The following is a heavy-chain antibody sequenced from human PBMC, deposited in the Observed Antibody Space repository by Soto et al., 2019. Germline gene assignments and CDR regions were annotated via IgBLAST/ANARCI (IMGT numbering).Heavy chain of an antibody. CDR2: IDYDGTTT. CDR1: GFAFDSYW. D-gene: IGHD6-13*01. J-gene: IGHJ4*02. Sequence: EVQLVESGGGLVQPGGSLRLSCAASGFAFDSYWMHCVRQVPGESPVWVSRIDYDGTTTAYPDSVKGRFTIYRDNAKNTLYLQMNSLRVEDTALYYCTRGPRPSSAGTGAYWGQGTLVTVSS. V-gene: IGHV3-74*01. CDR3: TRGPRPSSAGTGAY.